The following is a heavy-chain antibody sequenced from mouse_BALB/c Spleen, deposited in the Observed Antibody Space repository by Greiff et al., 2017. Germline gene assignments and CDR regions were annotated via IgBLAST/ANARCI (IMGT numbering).Heavy chain of an antibody. D-gene: IGHD2-3*01. V-gene: IGHV1S22*01. Sequence: LQQPGSELVRPGASVKLSCKASGYTFTSYWMHWVKQRPGQGLEWIGNIYPGSGSTNYDEKFKSKATLTVDTSSSTAYMQLSSLTSEDSAVYYCTSYESGSYWYFDVWGAGTTVTVSS. J-gene: IGHJ1*01. CDR1: GYTFTSYW. CDR2: IYPGSGST. CDR3: TSYESGSYWYFDV.